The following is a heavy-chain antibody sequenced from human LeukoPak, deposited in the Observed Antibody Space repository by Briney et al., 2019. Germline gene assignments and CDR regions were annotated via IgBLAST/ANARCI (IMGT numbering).Heavy chain of an antibody. CDR2: INYSGST. CDR3: ARDPDSSSDHFDY. Sequence: PSETLSLTCTVSGGSISSGSYYWSWIRQPAGKGLEWIGSINYSGSTYYNPSLKSRVTISVDTSKNQFSLKLSSVTAADTAVYYCARDPDSSSDHFDYWGQGTLVTVSS. J-gene: IGHJ4*02. V-gene: IGHV4-39*07. D-gene: IGHD6-6*01. CDR1: GGSISSGSYY.